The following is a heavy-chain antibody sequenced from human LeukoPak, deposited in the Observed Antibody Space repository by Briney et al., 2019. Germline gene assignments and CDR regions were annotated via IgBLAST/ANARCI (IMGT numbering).Heavy chain of an antibody. CDR3: ASPRPVCSGGRCYLNWFDP. CDR2: IYYSGST. Sequence: SETLSLTCTVSGGSISSSSYYWGWIRQPPGRGLEWIGSIYYSGSTYYNPSLKSRVTISVDTSKNQFSLKLSSVTAADTAVYYCASPRPVCSGGRCYLNWFDPWGQGTLVTVSS. J-gene: IGHJ5*02. V-gene: IGHV4-39*01. D-gene: IGHD2-15*01. CDR1: GGSISSSSYY.